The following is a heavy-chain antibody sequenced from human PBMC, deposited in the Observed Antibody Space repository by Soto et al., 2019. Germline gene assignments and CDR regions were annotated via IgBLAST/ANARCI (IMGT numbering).Heavy chain of an antibody. J-gene: IGHJ6*02. CDR1: GFVFSSYG. Sequence: GGSLRLSCAASGFVFSSYGMHWVRQAPGKGLEWVTVISYDGSNKYYADSVKGRFTISRDNLKNTLYLQMNSLKPEDTAVYHCAKDLTVTAILRYGMDVWGQGTTVTVSS. CDR2: ISYDGSNK. V-gene: IGHV3-30*18. D-gene: IGHD2-21*02. CDR3: AKDLTVTAILRYGMDV.